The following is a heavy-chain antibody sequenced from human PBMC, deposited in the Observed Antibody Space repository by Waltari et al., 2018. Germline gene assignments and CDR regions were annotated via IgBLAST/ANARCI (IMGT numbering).Heavy chain of an antibody. Sequence: QVQLQESGPGLVTPSETLSPTSPFSGGSISSYYWSWIRQPPGKGLEWIGYIHYSGSTNYNPSLKSRVTMSIDTSKNQFSLELSSVTAADTAVYYCARAPGVRVGFDFWGQGTLVTVSS. CDR1: GGSISSYY. CDR2: IHYSGST. J-gene: IGHJ4*02. CDR3: ARAPGVRVGFDF. V-gene: IGHV4-59*01. D-gene: IGHD3-22*01.